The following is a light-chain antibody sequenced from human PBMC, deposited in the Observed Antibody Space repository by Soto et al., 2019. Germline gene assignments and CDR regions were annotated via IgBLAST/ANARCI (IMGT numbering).Light chain of an antibody. CDR2: EVN. CDR3: SSYGGNNNVL. J-gene: IGLJ2*01. CDR1: SSDVGGYNY. Sequence: QSVLTQPPSASGSPGQSVAISCTGTSSDVGGYNYVSWYQQHPGKAPKLMIYEVNKRPSGVPDRFSGSKSGNTASLTVSGLQAEDEADYYCSSYGGNNNVLFGGGTKLTVL. V-gene: IGLV2-8*01.